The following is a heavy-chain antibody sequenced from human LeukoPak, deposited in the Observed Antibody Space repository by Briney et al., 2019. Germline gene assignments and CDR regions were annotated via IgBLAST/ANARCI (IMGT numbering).Heavy chain of an antibody. CDR1: GGTFSSYA. CDR3: ARSASYSSRLQD. Sequence: SVKVSCKASGGTFSSYAISWVRQAPGQGLEWMGRIIPILGIANYAQKFQGRVTITADKSTSTAYMELSSLRSEDTAVYFCARSASYSSRLQDWGQGTLVTVSS. D-gene: IGHD3-16*02. J-gene: IGHJ4*02. CDR2: IIPILGIA. V-gene: IGHV1-69*04.